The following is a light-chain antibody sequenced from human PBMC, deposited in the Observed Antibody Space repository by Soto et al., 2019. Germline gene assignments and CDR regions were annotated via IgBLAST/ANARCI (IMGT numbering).Light chain of an antibody. Sequence: EIVLTQSPGTLSLSPGERATLSCRASQSVSSISLAWYQQKPGQAPRLLMYGASSRATGIPDRSSGSGSGTDFTLTISRLEPEDSAVYYCQQYGSSSWTFGQGTKVEIK. V-gene: IGKV3-20*01. CDR3: QQYGSSSWT. CDR1: QSVSSIS. CDR2: GAS. J-gene: IGKJ1*01.